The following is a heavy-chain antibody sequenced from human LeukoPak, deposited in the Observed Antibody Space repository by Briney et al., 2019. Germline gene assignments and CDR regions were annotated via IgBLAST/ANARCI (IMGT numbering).Heavy chain of an antibody. CDR3: TRQLLEYYYYYIDV. V-gene: IGHV3-73*01. J-gene: IGHJ6*03. Sequence: GGSLRLSCAASGFTFSGSAMHWVRQASGKGLEWVGRIRSKANSYATAYAASVKGRFTISRDDSKNTAYLQMNSLQPEDTAVYYCTRQLLEYYYYYIDVWGKGTTVTVSS. CDR1: GFTFSGSA. D-gene: IGHD2-21*01. CDR2: IRSKANSYAT.